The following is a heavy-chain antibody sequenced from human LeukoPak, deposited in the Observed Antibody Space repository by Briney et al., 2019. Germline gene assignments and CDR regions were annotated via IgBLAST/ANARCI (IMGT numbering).Heavy chain of an antibody. CDR1: GFTFSSYA. D-gene: IGHD3-22*01. V-gene: IGHV3-30-3*01. CDR3: ARDQHSSGYYYLAY. CDR2: ISYDGSNK. J-gene: IGHJ4*02. Sequence: GGALRLSCAASGFTFSSYAMHWVRQAPGKGLEGVAVISYDGSNKYYADSVKGRFTISRDNSKNTLYLQMNSLRAEDTAVYYCARDQHSSGYYYLAYWGQGTLVTVSS.